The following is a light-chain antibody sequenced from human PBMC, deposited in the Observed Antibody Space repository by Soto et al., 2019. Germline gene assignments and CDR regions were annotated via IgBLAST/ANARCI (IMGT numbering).Light chain of an antibody. CDR1: KSDIGGYNY. J-gene: IGLJ2*01. V-gene: IGLV2-14*03. CDR3: SLYTSRSTLGV. Sequence: QSALTQPASVSGSPGQSITISCTGTKSDIGGYNYVSWYQQHPGKAPKLMIYDVSNRPSGVSYRFSGSKSGNTASLTISGLQAEDEADYYCSLYTSRSTLGVFGGGTKLTVL. CDR2: DVS.